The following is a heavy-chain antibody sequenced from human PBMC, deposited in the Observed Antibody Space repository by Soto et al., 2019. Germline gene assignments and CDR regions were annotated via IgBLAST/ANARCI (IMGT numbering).Heavy chain of an antibody. CDR2: ISYDGSNK. CDR1: GFTFSSYG. D-gene: IGHD2-21*02. V-gene: IGHV3-30*03. CDR3: ARMRGDEYYYYGMDV. Sequence: GGSLRLSCAASGFTFSSYGMHWFRQAPVNGLEWVAVISYDGSNKYYADSVKGRFTISRDNSKNTLYLQMNSLRAEDTAVYYCARMRGDEYYYYGMDVWGQGTTVTVSS. J-gene: IGHJ6*02.